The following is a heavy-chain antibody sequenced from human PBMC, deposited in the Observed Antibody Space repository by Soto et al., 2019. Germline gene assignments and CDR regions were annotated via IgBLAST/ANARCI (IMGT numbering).Heavy chain of an antibody. D-gene: IGHD5-12*01. V-gene: IGHV1-69*13. J-gene: IGHJ6*03. Sequence: SVKVSCKASGGTFSSYAISWVRQAPGQGLEWMGGIIPIFGTANYAQKFQGRVTITADESTSTAYMELSSLRSEDTAVYYCARGDVEYSGRSYYYYYYMDVWGKGTTVTVSS. CDR2: IIPIFGTA. CDR1: GGTFSSYA. CDR3: ARGDVEYSGRSYYYYYYMDV.